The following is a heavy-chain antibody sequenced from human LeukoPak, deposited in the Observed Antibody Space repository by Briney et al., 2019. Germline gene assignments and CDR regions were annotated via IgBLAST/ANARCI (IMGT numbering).Heavy chain of an antibody. CDR3: ASNYYDSSGSYDY. Sequence: SETLSLTCAVYGGSFSGYYWSWLRQPPGKGLEWIGEINHSGSTNYNPSLKSRVTISVDTSKNQFSLKLSSVTAADTAVYYCASNYYDSSGSYDYWGQGTLVTVSS. J-gene: IGHJ4*02. CDR2: INHSGST. D-gene: IGHD3-22*01. CDR1: GGSFSGYY. V-gene: IGHV4-34*01.